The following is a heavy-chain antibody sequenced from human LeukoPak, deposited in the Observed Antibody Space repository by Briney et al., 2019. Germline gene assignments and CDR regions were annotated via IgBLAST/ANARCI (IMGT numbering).Heavy chain of an antibody. V-gene: IGHV3-33*01. CDR1: GFTFSSYG. J-gene: IGHJ4*02. D-gene: IGHD3-3*01. CDR3: ARSGSYYDFWSGYYNRDYFDY. Sequence: PGGSLRLSCAASGFTFSSYGMHWVRQAPGKGLEWVAVIWYDGSNKYYADSVKGRFTISRDNSKNMLYLQMNSLRAEDTAVYYCARSGSYYDFWSGYYNRDYFDYWGQGTLVTVSS. CDR2: IWYDGSNK.